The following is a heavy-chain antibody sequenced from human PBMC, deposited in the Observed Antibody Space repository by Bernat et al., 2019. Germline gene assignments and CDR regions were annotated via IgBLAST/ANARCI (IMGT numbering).Heavy chain of an antibody. Sequence: QLQLQESGPGLVKPSETLSLTCTVSGGSISSTSYCWGWIRQPPGKGLEWIGSIYYSGSTYYNPSLKSRVTISVDTSKNQFSLQLSSVTAADTAVYYCARQQSTSCFDYWGQGTPVTVSS. D-gene: IGHD2-2*01. J-gene: IGHJ4*02. CDR3: ARQQSTSCFDY. V-gene: IGHV4-39*01. CDR2: IYYSGST. CDR1: GGSISSTSYC.